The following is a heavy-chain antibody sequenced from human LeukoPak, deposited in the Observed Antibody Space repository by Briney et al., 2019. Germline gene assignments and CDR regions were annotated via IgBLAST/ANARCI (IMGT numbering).Heavy chain of an antibody. CDR1: GGSISSYY. CDR2: IYYSGST. V-gene: IGHV4-59*01. CDR3: ARAGRAYSYGPFDY. D-gene: IGHD5-18*01. J-gene: IGHJ4*02. Sequence: PSETLSLTCTVSGGSISSYYWSWIRQPPGKGLEWIGYIYYSGSTNYNPSLMSRVTISVDTSKNQFSLKLSSVTAADTAVYYCARAGRAYSYGPFDYWGQGTLVTVSS.